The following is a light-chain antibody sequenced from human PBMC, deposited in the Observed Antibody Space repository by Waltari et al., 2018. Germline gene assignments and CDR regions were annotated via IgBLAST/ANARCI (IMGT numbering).Light chain of an antibody. CDR1: QSISDN. CDR3: KQYNRWPPIT. J-gene: IGKJ5*01. Sequence: VMTQSPATLSVSPGERATLSCRASQSISDNLAWYQQKHGQAPRLLIYGASTRATGITARFTGSGSWTEFTLTISSLQSADSAVYYCKQYNRWPPITFGPGTRLEI. V-gene: IGKV3-15*01. CDR2: GAS.